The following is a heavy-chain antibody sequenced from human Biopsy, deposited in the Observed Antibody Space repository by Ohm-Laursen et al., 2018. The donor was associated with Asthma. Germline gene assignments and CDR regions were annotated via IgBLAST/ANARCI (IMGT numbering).Heavy chain of an antibody. D-gene: IGHD7-27*01. CDR1: GFTFSSYY. V-gene: IGHV3-74*01. CDR3: ASELGIGY. J-gene: IGHJ4*02. Sequence: SLRLSCSASGFTFSSYYMHWVRQAPGKGLVWVSNIKSDGSSTNYADSVKGRFTISRDNAKHTVYLQMNNLRAEDTAVYYCASELGIGYWGQGILVTVSS. CDR2: IKSDGSST.